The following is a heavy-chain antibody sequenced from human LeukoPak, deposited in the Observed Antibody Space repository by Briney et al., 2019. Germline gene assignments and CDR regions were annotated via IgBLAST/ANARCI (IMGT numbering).Heavy chain of an antibody. J-gene: IGHJ4*02. Sequence: PGGSLRLSWAASSFTFGDYVMHWVRQAPGKGLEWVAVILYDGSNKYYADSVKGRFTISRDNSKNTLYLQMNSLRAEDTAVYYCARDFNTAMVRVLLLFDYWGQGTLVTVSS. CDR1: SFTFGDYV. CDR3: ARDFNTAMVRVLLLFDY. D-gene: IGHD5-18*01. V-gene: IGHV3-30*03. CDR2: ILYDGSNK.